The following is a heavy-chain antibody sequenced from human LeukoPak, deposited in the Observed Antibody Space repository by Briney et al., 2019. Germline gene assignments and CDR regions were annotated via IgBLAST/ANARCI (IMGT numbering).Heavy chain of an antibody. D-gene: IGHD6-19*01. J-gene: IGHJ4*02. CDR2: ISYDGTNT. CDR1: GFTFSSYA. Sequence: PGRSLRLSCAASGFTFSSYATHWVRQAPGKGLEWVAVISYDGTNTYYADSVKGRFTISRDNSKNTLYLQMNSLRAEDTAVYYCAKVATSVAVAGRFVDYWGQGTLVTVSS. V-gene: IGHV3-30-3*01. CDR3: AKVATSVAVAGRFVDY.